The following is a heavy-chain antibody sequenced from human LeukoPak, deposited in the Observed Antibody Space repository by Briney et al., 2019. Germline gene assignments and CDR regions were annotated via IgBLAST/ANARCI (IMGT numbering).Heavy chain of an antibody. Sequence: GGSLRLSCAASGFTFKNYAMTWVRQAPGKGLEWVSRTSGSGDIRLYADSVKGRFTISRTNSENRLYLQMNSLRADDSGVYYCAIYRSGGGGCYSGLEHWGQGTQVTVSS. CDR3: AIYRSGGGGCYSGLEH. J-gene: IGHJ1*01. CDR1: GFTFKNYA. CDR2: TSGSGDIR. D-gene: IGHD2-15*01. V-gene: IGHV3-23*01.